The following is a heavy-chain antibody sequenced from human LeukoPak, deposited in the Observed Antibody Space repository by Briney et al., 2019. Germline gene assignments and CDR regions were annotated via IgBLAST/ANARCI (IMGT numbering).Heavy chain of an antibody. Sequence: SETLSLTCAVSGYSISSGYYWGWIRQPPGKGLEWIGYIYYSGSTNYNPSLKSRVTISVDTSKNQFSLKLSSLTAADTAVYYCARHEYSGSYYGLSWFDPWGQGTLVTVSS. D-gene: IGHD1-26*01. CDR1: GYSISSGYY. J-gene: IGHJ5*02. V-gene: IGHV4-38-2*01. CDR2: IYYSGST. CDR3: ARHEYSGSYYGLSWFDP.